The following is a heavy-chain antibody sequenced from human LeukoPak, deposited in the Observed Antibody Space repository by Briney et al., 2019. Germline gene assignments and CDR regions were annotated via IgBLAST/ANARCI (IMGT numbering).Heavy chain of an antibody. CDR2: INPSGGGT. J-gene: IGHJ6*02. D-gene: IGHD6-19*01. CDR1: GYTFTRYS. CDR3: ARDDVVAAPFYYYGLDV. Sequence: ASVKVSCKASGYTFTRYSIHWVRQAPGQGLEWIGIINPSGGGTNYAQKFQGRVTMTTDTSTSTVYMELSSLRSEDTAVFYCARDDVVAAPFYYYGLDVWGRGTTVTVSS. V-gene: IGHV1-46*01.